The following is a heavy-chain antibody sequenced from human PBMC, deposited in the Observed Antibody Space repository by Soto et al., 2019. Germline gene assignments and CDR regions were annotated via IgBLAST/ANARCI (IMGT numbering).Heavy chain of an antibody. CDR2: ISYDGSNK. D-gene: IGHD3-10*01. Sequence: QVQLVESGGGAVQPGRSLRLSCAASGFTFSSYGMHWVRQAPGKGLEWVAVISYDGSNKYYADSVKGRFTISRDNSKNTLYLQMNSLRAEDTAVYYCAKEGRLWFGEDESNWFDPWGQGTLVTVSS. CDR1: GFTFSSYG. CDR3: AKEGRLWFGEDESNWFDP. J-gene: IGHJ5*02. V-gene: IGHV3-30*18.